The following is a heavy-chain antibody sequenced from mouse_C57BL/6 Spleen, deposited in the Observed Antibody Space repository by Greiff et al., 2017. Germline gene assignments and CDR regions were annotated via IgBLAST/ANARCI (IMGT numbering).Heavy chain of an antibody. CDR3: ARFYYDYDWYFDV. CDR1: GFTFSDYY. V-gene: IGHV5-16*01. D-gene: IGHD2-4*01. Sequence: EVKLVESEGGLVQPGSSMKLSCTASGFTFSDYYMAWVRQVPEKGLEWVANINYDGSSTYYLDSLKSRFIISRDNAKNILYLQMSSLKSEDTATYYCARFYYDYDWYFDVWGTGTTVTVSS. J-gene: IGHJ1*03. CDR2: INYDGSST.